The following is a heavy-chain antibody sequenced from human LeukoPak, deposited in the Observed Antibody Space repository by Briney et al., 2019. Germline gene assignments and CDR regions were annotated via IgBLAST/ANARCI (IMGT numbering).Heavy chain of an antibody. CDR3: AKDGPDAFDI. CDR1: GFTFDDYA. V-gene: IGHV3-9*01. J-gene: IGHJ3*02. CDR2: ISWNSGSI. Sequence: GGSLRLSCAASGFTFDDYAMPWVRQAPGKGLEWVSGISWNSGSIGYADSVKGRFTISRDNAKNSLYLQMNSLRAEDTALYYCAKDGPDAFDIWGQGTMVTVSS.